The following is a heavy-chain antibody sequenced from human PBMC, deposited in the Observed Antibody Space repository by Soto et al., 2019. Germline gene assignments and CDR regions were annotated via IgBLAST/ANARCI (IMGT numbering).Heavy chain of an antibody. CDR3: ARDWFGIDY. CDR1: GYTFTSYG. CDR2: INPYNGNT. Sequence: QVQLVQSGAEVKKPGASVKVSCKASGYTFTSYGISWVRQAPGQGLEWMGWINPYNGNTNYAQKLQGRVTMTTDTSTNAAYMELRSLKSADTAVYYCARDWFGIDYWGQGTLVTVSS. J-gene: IGHJ4*02. D-gene: IGHD3-16*01. V-gene: IGHV1-18*01.